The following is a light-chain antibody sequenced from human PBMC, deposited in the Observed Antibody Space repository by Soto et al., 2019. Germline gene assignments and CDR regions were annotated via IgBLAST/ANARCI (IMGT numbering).Light chain of an antibody. CDR2: DVS. CDR1: QTIGRY. CDR3: QQRMSWPLT. Sequence: EIVLTQSPATLSLSPGERATLSCRASQTIGRYLAWYQQTPGQVPRLLIYDVSDRATGIPARFSGSGSGTDFTLTISSLEAEDFAVYYCQQRMSWPLTFGGGTNVESK. V-gene: IGKV3-11*01. J-gene: IGKJ4*01.